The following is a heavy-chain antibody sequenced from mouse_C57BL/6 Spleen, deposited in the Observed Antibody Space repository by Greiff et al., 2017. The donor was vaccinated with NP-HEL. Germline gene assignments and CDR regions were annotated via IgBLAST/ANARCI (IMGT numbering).Heavy chain of an antibody. J-gene: IGHJ2*01. CDR3: TSYYDY. Sequence: QVQLQHSGAELVRPGASVTLSCKASGYTFTDYEMHWVKQTPVHGLEWIGAIDPETGGTAYNQKFKGKAILTADKSSSTAYMELRSLTSEDSAVYYCTSYYDYWGQGTTLTVSS. CDR1: GYTFTDYE. V-gene: IGHV1-15*01. CDR2: IDPETGGT.